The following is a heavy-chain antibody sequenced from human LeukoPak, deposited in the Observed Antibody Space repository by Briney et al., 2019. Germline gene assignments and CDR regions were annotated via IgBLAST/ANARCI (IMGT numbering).Heavy chain of an antibody. V-gene: IGHV3-23*01. CDR3: AGRTVVPGTLEF. CDR1: GITFGSSS. D-gene: IGHD6-19*01. CDR2: ISSSGATT. J-gene: IGHJ4*01. Sequence: GGSLRLSCAASGITFGSSSMSWVRQAPGKGLEWVAGISSSGATTYYADSLKGRFTISRDNSKNTLYLQMNSLRPEDTAVYYCAGRTVVPGTLEFWGQGILVTVSS.